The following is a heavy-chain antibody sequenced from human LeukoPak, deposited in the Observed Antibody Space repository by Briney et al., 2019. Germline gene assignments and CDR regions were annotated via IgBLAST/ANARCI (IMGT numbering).Heavy chain of an antibody. Sequence: ASVKVSCKAFGYTFTDYYMHWVRQAPGQGLEWMGWINPNSGGTNYAQKFQGRVTMTRDTSISTAYMELSRLRSDDTAVYYCARDLRLLWFGELQFPHYYYMDVWGKGTTVTVPS. CDR3: ARDLRLLWFGELQFPHYYYMDV. J-gene: IGHJ6*03. V-gene: IGHV1-2*02. D-gene: IGHD3-10*01. CDR1: GYTFTDYY. CDR2: INPNSGGT.